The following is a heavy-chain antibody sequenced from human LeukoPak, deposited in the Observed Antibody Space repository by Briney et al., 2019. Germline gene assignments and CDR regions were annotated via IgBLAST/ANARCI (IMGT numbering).Heavy chain of an antibody. Sequence: PSETLSLTCTVSGGSISSGDYYWSWIRQPPGKGLEWVGYIYYSGSTYYNPSLKSRVTISVDTSKNQFSLKLSSVTAADTAVYYCARVVVRIAAAGTLDYWGQGTLVTVSS. D-gene: IGHD6-13*01. V-gene: IGHV4-30-4*01. CDR1: GGSISSGDYY. CDR2: IYYSGST. CDR3: ARVVVRIAAAGTLDY. J-gene: IGHJ4*02.